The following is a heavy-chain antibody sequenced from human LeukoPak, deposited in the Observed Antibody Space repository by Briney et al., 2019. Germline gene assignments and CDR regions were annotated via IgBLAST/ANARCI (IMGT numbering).Heavy chain of an antibody. J-gene: IGHJ4*02. V-gene: IGHV3-23*01. CDR1: AFTFSSYA. Sequence: GGSLRLSCAAAAFTFSSYAMSWVRQAPGKGLEWVSAISGSGGSTYYADSVKGRFTISRDNSKNTLYLQMNSLRAEDTAVYYCAKEGTIVERHFDYWGQGTLVTVSS. CDR3: AKEGTIVERHFDY. D-gene: IGHD1-1*01. CDR2: ISGSGGST.